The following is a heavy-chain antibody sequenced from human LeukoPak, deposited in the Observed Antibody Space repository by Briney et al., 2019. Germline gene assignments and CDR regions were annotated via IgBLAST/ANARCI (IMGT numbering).Heavy chain of an antibody. CDR1: GFTFSSYS. V-gene: IGHV3-33*01. CDR3: ARDGSSGWYWVDY. CDR2: IWYDGSNK. J-gene: IGHJ4*02. Sequence: GGSLRLSCAASGFTFSSYSMHWVRQAPGKGLEWVAVIWYDGSNKYYADSVKGRFTISRDNSKNTLYLQMNSLRAEDTAVYYCARDGSSGWYWVDYWGQGTLVTVSS. D-gene: IGHD6-19*01.